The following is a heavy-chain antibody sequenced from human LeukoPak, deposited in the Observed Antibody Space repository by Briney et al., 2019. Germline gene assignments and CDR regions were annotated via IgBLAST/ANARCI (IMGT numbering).Heavy chain of an antibody. CDR3: ARLETYYDFWSGPIVFDY. CDR2: IYYSGST. D-gene: IGHD3-3*01. J-gene: IGHJ4*02. CDR1: GGSISSSNYY. V-gene: IGHV4-39*01. Sequence: SETLSLTCTVSGGSISSSNYYWGWIRQPPGKGLEWIGSIYYSGSTYYNPSLKSRVTISVDTSKNQFSLKLSSVTAADTAVYYCARLETYYDFWSGPIVFDYWGQGTLVTVSS.